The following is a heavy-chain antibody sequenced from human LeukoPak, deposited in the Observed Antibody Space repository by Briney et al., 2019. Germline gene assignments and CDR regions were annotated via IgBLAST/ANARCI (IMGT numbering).Heavy chain of an antibody. CDR1: GYSFTSYG. J-gene: IGHJ4*02. CDR3: ARASITMIGGGFDY. CDR2: ISAYNGNT. D-gene: IGHD3-22*01. Sequence: ASVKVSCKASGYSFTSYGISWVRQAPGQGLEWMGWISAYNGNTNYAQKLQGRVTMTTDTSTSTAYMELRSLRSDDTAVYYCARASITMIGGGFDYWGQGTLVTVSS. V-gene: IGHV1-18*01.